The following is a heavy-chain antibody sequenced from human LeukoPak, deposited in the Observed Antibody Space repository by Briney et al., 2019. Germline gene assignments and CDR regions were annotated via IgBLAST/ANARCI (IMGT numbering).Heavy chain of an antibody. CDR2: IIPIFGTA. V-gene: IGHV1-69*05. D-gene: IGHD1-26*01. Sequence: SVKVSCKASGGTFSSYAISWVRQAPGQGLEWMGGIIPIFGTANYAQKFQGRVTITTDESTSTPYIELSSLRAEDTAVYYCARGSGSYLADFDYWGQGTLVTVSS. CDR1: GGTFSSYA. CDR3: ARGSGSYLADFDY. J-gene: IGHJ4*02.